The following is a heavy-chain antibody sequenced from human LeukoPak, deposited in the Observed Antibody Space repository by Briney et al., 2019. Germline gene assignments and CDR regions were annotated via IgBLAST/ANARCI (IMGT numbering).Heavy chain of an antibody. CDR3: VKDWRDEANCGGDCLEY. Sequence: PGGSLRLSCAASGFNFYTYTMSWVRQAPGKGLEWVSSISDSATNTYYADSVKGRFTISRDNSKNTLYLQMNSLRAEDTAVYYCVKDWRDEANCGGDCLEYWGQGTLVTVSS. V-gene: IGHV3-23*01. CDR2: ISDSATNT. D-gene: IGHD2-21*02. CDR1: GFNFYTYT. J-gene: IGHJ4*02.